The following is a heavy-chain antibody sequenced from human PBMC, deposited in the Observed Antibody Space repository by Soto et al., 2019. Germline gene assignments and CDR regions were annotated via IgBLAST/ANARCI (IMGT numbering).Heavy chain of an antibody. CDR3: ARGLERDGFGLDY. CDR1: GFTFSSSN. Sequence: EVQLVESGGGLVQPGGSLRLSCAASGFTFSSSNMNWVGQAPGKGLEWVSYISSSSSIIYYADSVKGRFTISRDNAKNSLYVQMNSLRAEDTAVYYCARGLERDGFGLDYWGQGTLVTVSS. CDR2: ISSSSSII. D-gene: IGHD3-16*01. V-gene: IGHV3-48*01. J-gene: IGHJ4*02.